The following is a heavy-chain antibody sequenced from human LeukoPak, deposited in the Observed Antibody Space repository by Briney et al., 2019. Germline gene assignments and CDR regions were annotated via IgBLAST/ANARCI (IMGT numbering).Heavy chain of an antibody. D-gene: IGHD3-22*01. V-gene: IGHV3-73*01. CDR1: GFTFSGSA. CDR2: IRSKANRYPT. J-gene: IGHJ5*02. CDR3: TGGWLLENWFAP. Sequence: GGSLKLSCAASGFTFSGSAMHWVGQASGKGLEWVGRIRSKANRYPTPYAASVKGRFTISRDDSKNTAYLQRNSLKTADTAVYYCTGGWLLENWFAPWGQGTLVTVSS.